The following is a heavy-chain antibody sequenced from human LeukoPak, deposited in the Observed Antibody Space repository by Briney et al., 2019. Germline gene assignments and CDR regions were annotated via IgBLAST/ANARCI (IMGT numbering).Heavy chain of an antibody. J-gene: IGHJ5*02. D-gene: IGHD6-13*01. V-gene: IGHV1-3*01. CDR1: GYTFTSYA. Sequence: ASVKVSCKASGYTFTSYAMHWVRQAPGQRLEWMGWINAGYGNTKYSQKFQGRVTITRDTSASTAYMELSSLRSEDTAVYYCARDGYTAVNWFDPWGQGTLVTVSS. CDR3: ARDGYTAVNWFDP. CDR2: INAGYGNT.